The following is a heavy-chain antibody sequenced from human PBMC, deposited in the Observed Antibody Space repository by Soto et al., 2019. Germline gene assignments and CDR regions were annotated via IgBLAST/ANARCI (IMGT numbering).Heavy chain of an antibody. V-gene: IGHV4-31*03. CDR1: GGSISSGGYY. CDR3: ARGGRFLEWLLRGPDAFDI. J-gene: IGHJ3*02. D-gene: IGHD3-3*01. Sequence: SETLSLTCTVSGGSISSGGYYWSWIRQHPGKGLEWIGYIYYSGSTYYNPSLKSRVTISVDTSKNQFSLKLSSVTAADTAVYYCARGGRFLEWLLRGPDAFDIWGQGTMVTVSS. CDR2: IYYSGST.